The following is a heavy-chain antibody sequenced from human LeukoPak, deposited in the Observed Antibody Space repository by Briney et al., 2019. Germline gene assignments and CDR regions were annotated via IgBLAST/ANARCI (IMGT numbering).Heavy chain of an antibody. CDR3: ARGRFPRDVLGAY. D-gene: IGHD2-8*01. J-gene: IGHJ4*02. CDR1: GGSISSYY. Sequence: SETLSLTCTVSGGSISSYYWSWIRQPPGKGLEWIGEINHSGSTNYNPSLKSRVTISVDTSKNQFSLKLSSVTAADTAVYYCARGRFPRDVLGAYWGQGTLVTVSS. V-gene: IGHV4-34*01. CDR2: INHSGST.